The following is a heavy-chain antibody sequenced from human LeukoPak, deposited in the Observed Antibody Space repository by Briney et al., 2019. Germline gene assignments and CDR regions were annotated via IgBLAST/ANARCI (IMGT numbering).Heavy chain of an antibody. V-gene: IGHV3-15*01. D-gene: IGHD6-19*01. CDR1: GFTFSNAW. CDR3: TPSSGAVAGIFY. Sequence: GGSLRLSCAASGFTFSNAWMSWVRQPPGKGLEWVGRIKSKTDGGTTDYAAPVKGRFTISRDDSKNTLYLQMNSLKTEDTAVYYCTPSSGAVAGIFYWGQGTLVTVSS. CDR2: IKSKTDGGTT. J-gene: IGHJ4*02.